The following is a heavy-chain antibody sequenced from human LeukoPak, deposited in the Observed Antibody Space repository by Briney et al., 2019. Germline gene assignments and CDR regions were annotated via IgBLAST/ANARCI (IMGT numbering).Heavy chain of an antibody. J-gene: IGHJ4*02. Sequence: ASETLSLTCAVYGGSFSGYYWSWIRQPPGKGLEWIGEINHSGSTNYNPSLKSRVTISVDTSKNQFSLKLSSVTAADTAVYYCARGQNGGTGGYWGQGTLVAVSS. CDR2: INHSGST. CDR1: GGSFSGYY. V-gene: IGHV4-34*01. D-gene: IGHD4-23*01. CDR3: ARGQNGGTGGY.